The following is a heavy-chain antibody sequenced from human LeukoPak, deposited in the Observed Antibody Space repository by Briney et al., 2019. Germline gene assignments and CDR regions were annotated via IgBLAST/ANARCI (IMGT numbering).Heavy chain of an antibody. Sequence: SETLSLTCTVSGGSISSYYWNWIRQPAGKGLEWIGHIYTSGSTNYNSSLKTRVTMSVATSKNQCSVKLNSVIAADTAMYYCARGVYLGNGYYFDYWGQGTLVTVSS. CDR3: ARGVYLGNGYYFDY. D-gene: IGHD2-8*01. CDR2: IYTSGST. CDR1: GGSISSYY. V-gene: IGHV4-4*07. J-gene: IGHJ4*02.